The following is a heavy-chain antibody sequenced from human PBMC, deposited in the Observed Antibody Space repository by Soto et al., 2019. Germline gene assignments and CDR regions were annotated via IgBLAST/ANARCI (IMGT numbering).Heavy chain of an antibody. D-gene: IGHD6-19*01. CDR2: ISATSSTI. CDR1: GFTFSSYS. Sequence: GGSLRLSCAASGFTFSSYSMNWVRQVPGKGLEWVSYISATSSTIFYADSVKGRFSISRDSAKNSLYLQMSSLRDEDTAVYYCARDVSGWYFVNWGQGTLVTVSS. J-gene: IGHJ4*02. CDR3: ARDVSGWYFVN. V-gene: IGHV3-48*02.